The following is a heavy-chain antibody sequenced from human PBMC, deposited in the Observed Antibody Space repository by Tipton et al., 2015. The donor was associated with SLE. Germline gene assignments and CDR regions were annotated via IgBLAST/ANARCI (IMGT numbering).Heavy chain of an antibody. CDR1: GYSIGSGHY. D-gene: IGHD1-7*01. Sequence: TLSLTCTVSGYSIGSGHYWGWIRQPPGEGLEWIGSIYPGGDTYYTPSLRGRVSISVDTSKNEFSLKLSSVTAADTAVYFCARGELYSGASLYYFEYWGQGTLVTVSS. V-gene: IGHV4-38-2*02. CDR3: ARGELYSGASLYYFEY. CDR2: IYPGGDT. J-gene: IGHJ4*02.